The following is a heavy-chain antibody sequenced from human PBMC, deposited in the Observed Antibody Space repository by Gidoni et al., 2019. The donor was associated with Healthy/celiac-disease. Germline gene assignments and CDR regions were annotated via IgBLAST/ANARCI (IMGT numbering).Heavy chain of an antibody. J-gene: IGHJ6*03. D-gene: IGHD5-12*01. CDR2: ISSSGSTI. V-gene: IGHV3-11*01. CDR1: GFTFSDYY. CDR3: ARDRLLVVATIWPLYMDV. Sequence: GSLRLSCAASGFTFSDYYMSWIRQAPGKGLGWVSYISSSGSTIYYADSVKGGFTISRDNAKNSLYLQMNSRRAEDTAVYYCARDRLLVVATIWPLYMDVWGKGTTVTVSS.